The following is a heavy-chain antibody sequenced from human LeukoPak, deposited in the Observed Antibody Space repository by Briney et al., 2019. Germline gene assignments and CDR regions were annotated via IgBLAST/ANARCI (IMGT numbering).Heavy chain of an antibody. V-gene: IGHV1-18*01. D-gene: IGHD5-24*01. CDR2: ISVYNGKT. CDR3: ARGAGDGYNYDFDY. Sequence: ASVKVSCKASGYTFSSYPMIWVRQAPGQGLEWMGWISVYNGKTNFVQKLQGRVTMTTDTSTSTAYMELRSLRSDDTAVYYCARGAGDGYNYDFDYWGQGTLVTVSS. J-gene: IGHJ4*02. CDR1: GYTFSSYP.